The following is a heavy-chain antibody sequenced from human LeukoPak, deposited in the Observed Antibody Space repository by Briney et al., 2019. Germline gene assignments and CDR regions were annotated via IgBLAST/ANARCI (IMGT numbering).Heavy chain of an antibody. CDR3: ARDEDIWFGECHFDY. V-gene: IGHV1-18*04. CDR2: ISAYNGNT. D-gene: IGHD3-10*01. CDR1: GYTFTSYG. Sequence: ASVKVSCQASGYTFTSYGISWVRQAPGQGLEWMGWISAYNGNTNYAQKLQGRVTMTTDTSTRTAYMELRSLRSDDTAVYYCARDEDIWFGECHFDYWGQGTLVTVSS. J-gene: IGHJ4*02.